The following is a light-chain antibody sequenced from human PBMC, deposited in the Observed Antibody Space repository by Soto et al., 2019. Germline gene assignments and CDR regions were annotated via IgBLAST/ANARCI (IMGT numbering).Light chain of an antibody. Sequence: DIQMTQSPSSLSASVGDRVTITCRASQGIANYLAWYQHKPGKVPNLLIYAASTLQSGVPPRFSGGGSGTDFTLTISRLQPEDVATYYCQKYNSAPRTFGQGTKV. CDR3: QKYNSAPRT. V-gene: IGKV1-27*01. J-gene: IGKJ1*01. CDR2: AAS. CDR1: QGIANY.